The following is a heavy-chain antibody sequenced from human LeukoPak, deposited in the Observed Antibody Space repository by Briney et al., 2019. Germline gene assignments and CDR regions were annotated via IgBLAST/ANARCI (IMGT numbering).Heavy chain of an antibody. V-gene: IGHV4-59*01. CDR2: IYYSGST. D-gene: IGHD6-19*01. J-gene: IGHJ4*02. CDR1: GGSIGSYY. CDR3: ARLIPVAAYFDY. Sequence: SETLSLTCTVSGGSIGSYYWTWIRQPPGKGLEWIGYIYYSGSTTYNPSLKSRVTISVDTSKNQFSLKLSSVTAADTAVYYCARLIPVAAYFDYWGQGTLVTVS.